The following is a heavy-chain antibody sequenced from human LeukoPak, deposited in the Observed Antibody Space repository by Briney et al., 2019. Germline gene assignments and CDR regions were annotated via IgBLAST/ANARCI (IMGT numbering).Heavy chain of an antibody. Sequence: ASVTVSCKASGYTFTSHGISWLRQAPGQGLEWMGWVSTYNGNTNYAQKFQGRVTMTTDTSTTTAYMELRSLRSDDTAVYYCARGQGASWDTAMVTDHWGQGTLVTVSS. CDR3: ARGQGASWDTAMVTDH. CDR1: GYTFTSHG. CDR2: VSTYNGNT. J-gene: IGHJ4*02. V-gene: IGHV1-18*01. D-gene: IGHD5-18*01.